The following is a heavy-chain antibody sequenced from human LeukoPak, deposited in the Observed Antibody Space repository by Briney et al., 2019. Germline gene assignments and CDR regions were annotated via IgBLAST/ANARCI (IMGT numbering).Heavy chain of an antibody. V-gene: IGHV4-34*10. CDR2: INHSGST. D-gene: IGHD4-11*01. CDR1: GGSLSVYY. J-gene: IGHJ4*02. Sequence: SETLSLTCAVYGGSLSVYYWRCLRHPPGRGLEWIGEINHSGSTNYNPSLKSRVTMSVDTSRNQFSLKLSSVTAADTAVYYCARYSNYCVDYWGQGTLVTVSS. CDR3: ARYSNYCVDY.